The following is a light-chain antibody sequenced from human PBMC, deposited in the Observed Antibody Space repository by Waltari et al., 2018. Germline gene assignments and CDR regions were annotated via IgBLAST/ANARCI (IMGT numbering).Light chain of an antibody. V-gene: IGKV1-33*01. CDR3: QQYDHLVT. CDR1: QAISNY. J-gene: IGKJ4*01. CDR2: DAS. Sequence: DIQMTQSPSSLAASVGDSVHITCQASQAISNYLNWYQQKPGKAPKLLIHDASNLETGVPSRFSGSGFGTDFSFTISGLQPEDIATYYCQQYDHLVTFGGGTKVEIK.